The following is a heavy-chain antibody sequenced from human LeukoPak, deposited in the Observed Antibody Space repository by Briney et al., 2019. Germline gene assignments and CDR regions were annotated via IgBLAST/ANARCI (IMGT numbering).Heavy chain of an antibody. CDR2: ISAYNGNT. V-gene: IGHV1-18*01. D-gene: IGHD2-15*01. J-gene: IGHJ5*02. Sequence: ASVKVSCKASGYTFTSYGISWVRQAPGQGLEWMVWISAYNGNTNYAQKLQGRVTMTTDTSTSTAYMELRSLRSDDTAVYYCASLGYCSGGSCPKGDDWFDPWGQGTLVTVSS. CDR1: GYTFTSYG. CDR3: ASLGYCSGGSCPKGDDWFDP.